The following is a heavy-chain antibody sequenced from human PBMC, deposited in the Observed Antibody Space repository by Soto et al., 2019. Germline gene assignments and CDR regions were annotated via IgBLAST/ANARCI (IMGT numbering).Heavy chain of an antibody. CDR2: IHPGDSHT. D-gene: IGHD4-4*01. J-gene: IGHJ5*02. CDR1: GFIFADFW. Sequence: SGESLKISCKASGFIFADFWIGWVRQMPGKGLEWVGIIHPGDSHTIYSPSLQGQVTISADRSVSTIYLQWNSLKPSDTAMYYCAKRAYTTYDIRSFDWFDPWGQGTLVTVSS. CDR3: AKRAYTTYDIRSFDWFDP. V-gene: IGHV5-51*01.